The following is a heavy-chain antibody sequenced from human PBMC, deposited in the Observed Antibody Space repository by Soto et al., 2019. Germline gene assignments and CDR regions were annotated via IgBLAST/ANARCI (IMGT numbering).Heavy chain of an antibody. Sequence: EVQLVESGGGLVKPGGSLRLSCAASGFTFSSYSMNWVRQAPGKGLEWVSSISSSSSYIYYADSVKGRFTISRDNAKNSLYLQMNSLRADDTAVYYCAREGDYGDYGLFDYWGQGTLVTVSS. J-gene: IGHJ4*02. CDR3: AREGDYGDYGLFDY. D-gene: IGHD4-17*01. V-gene: IGHV3-21*01. CDR1: GFTFSSYS. CDR2: ISSSSSYI.